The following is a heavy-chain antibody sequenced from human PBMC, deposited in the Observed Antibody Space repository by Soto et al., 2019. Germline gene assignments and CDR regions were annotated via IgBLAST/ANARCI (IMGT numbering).Heavy chain of an antibody. Sequence: GGSLRLSCAASGFTVSSKYMSWVRQAPGKGLEWVSLIQSGGPTYYADSVKGRFTISRDTSENTLHLQMDSLRAEDTAVYYCARDDVLCDGGRCYGVPLDVGGKGTTVTVSS. CDR1: GFTVSSKY. V-gene: IGHV3-66*01. CDR3: ARDDVLCDGGRCYGVPLDV. J-gene: IGHJ6*04. CDR2: IQSGGPT. D-gene: IGHD2-15*01.